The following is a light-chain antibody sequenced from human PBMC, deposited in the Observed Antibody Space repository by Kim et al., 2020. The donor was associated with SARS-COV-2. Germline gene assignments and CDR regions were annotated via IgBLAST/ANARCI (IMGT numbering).Light chain of an antibody. V-gene: IGLV10-54*01. CDR3: SAWDSSLSAWV. CDR2: RNN. J-gene: IGLJ3*02. Sequence: QTATLTCTGNSNNVGNEGVAWLQQHQGHPPKLLSCRNNNRPSGISERFSASRSGNTASLTITGLQREDEADYYCSAWDSSLSAWVFGGGTQLTVL. CDR1: SNNVGNEG.